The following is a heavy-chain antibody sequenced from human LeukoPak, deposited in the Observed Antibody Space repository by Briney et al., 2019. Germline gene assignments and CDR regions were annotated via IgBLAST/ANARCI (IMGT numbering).Heavy chain of an antibody. V-gene: IGHV1-24*01. CDR1: GYTLTELS. CDR2: FDPEDGET. CDR3: ATREYYYDSSGYYY. J-gene: IGHJ4*02. Sequence: ASVKVSCKVSGYTLTELSMHWVRQPPGKGLEWMGGFDPEDGETIYAQKFQGRVTMTEDTSTDTAYMELSSLRSEDTAVYYCATREYYYDSSGYYYWGQGTLVTVSS. D-gene: IGHD3-22*01.